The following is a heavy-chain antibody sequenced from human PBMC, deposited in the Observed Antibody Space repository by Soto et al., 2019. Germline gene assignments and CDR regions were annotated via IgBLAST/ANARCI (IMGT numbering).Heavy chain of an antibody. CDR2: IIPILGIA. D-gene: IGHD1-1*01. CDR3: AREHGVHLERRGYYYYGMDV. CDR1: GGTFSSYT. V-gene: IGHV1-69*08. J-gene: IGHJ6*02. Sequence: QVQLVQSGAEVKKPGSSVKVSCKASGGTFSSYTISWVRQAPGQGLEWMGRIIPILGIANYAQKFQGRVTITADKSTSTAYMELSSLRSEDTAVYYCAREHGVHLERRGYYYYGMDVWGQGTTVTVSS.